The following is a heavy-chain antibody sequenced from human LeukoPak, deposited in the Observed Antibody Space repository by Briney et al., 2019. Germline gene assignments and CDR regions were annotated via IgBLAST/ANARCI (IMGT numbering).Heavy chain of an antibody. Sequence: SETLSLTCTVSGGSISSSSYYWGWIRQPPGKGLGWVGSIYYSGSTYYNPSLKSRVTISVDTSKNQFSLKLSSVTAADTAVYYCAGRAAGTGPFDYWGQGTLVTVSS. CDR2: IYYSGST. J-gene: IGHJ4*02. V-gene: IGHV4-39*01. CDR1: GGSISSSSYY. D-gene: IGHD6-13*01. CDR3: AGRAAGTGPFDY.